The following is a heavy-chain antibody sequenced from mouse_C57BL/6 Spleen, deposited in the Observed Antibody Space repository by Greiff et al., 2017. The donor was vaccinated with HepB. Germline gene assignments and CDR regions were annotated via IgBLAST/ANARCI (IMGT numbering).Heavy chain of an antibody. CDR3: ALIYDEGHY. J-gene: IGHJ2*01. V-gene: IGHV1-76*01. D-gene: IGHD2-3*01. Sequence: QVQLQQSGAELVRPGASVKLSCKASGYTFTDYYINWVKQRPGQGLEWIARIYPGSGNTYYNEKFKGKATLTAEKSSSTAYMQLSSLTSEDSAVYFCALIYDEGHYWGQGTTLTVSS. CDR2: IYPGSGNT. CDR1: GYTFTDYY.